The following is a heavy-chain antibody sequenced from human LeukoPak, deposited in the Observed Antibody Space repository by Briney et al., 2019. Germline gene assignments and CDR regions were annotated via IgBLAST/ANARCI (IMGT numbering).Heavy chain of an antibody. CDR3: ARGFRYYDFWSGYMSNWFDP. V-gene: IGHV1-8*02. J-gene: IGHJ5*02. D-gene: IGHD3-3*01. Sequence: ASVKVSCKASGYTFTSYGISWVRQATGQGLEWMGWMNPNSGNTGYAQKFQGRVTMTRNTSISTAYMELSSLRSEDTAVYYCARGFRYYDFWSGYMSNWFDPWGQGTLATVSS. CDR1: GYTFTSYG. CDR2: MNPNSGNT.